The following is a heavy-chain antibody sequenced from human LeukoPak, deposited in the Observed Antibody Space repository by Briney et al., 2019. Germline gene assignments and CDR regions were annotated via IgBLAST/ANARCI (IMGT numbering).Heavy chain of an antibody. CDR2: IGSSGGGI. Sequence: GGSLRLSCAASGFTFSSYWMSWVRQAPGKGLEWVSIIGSSGGGIHYADSVKGRFTISRDNSKNALYLQMNSLRVEDTAVYYCAIDPNWGTHSWGQGVLVTVSS. CDR3: AIDPNWGTHS. CDR1: GFTFSSYW. D-gene: IGHD7-27*01. J-gene: IGHJ4*02. V-gene: IGHV3-23*01.